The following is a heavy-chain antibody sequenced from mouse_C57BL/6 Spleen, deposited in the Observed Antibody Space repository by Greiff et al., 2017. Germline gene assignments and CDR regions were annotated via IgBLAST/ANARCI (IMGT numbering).Heavy chain of an antibody. CDR1: GFTFSDYG. J-gene: IGHJ3*01. CDR2: ISSGSSTI. V-gene: IGHV5-17*01. CDR3: ARNHYGSSPWFAY. D-gene: IGHD1-1*01. Sequence: EVQLVESGGGLVKPGGSLKLSCAASGFTFSDYGMHWVRQAPEKGLEWVAYISSGSSTIYYADTVKGRFTISRYNAKNTLFLQRTSLRSEYTAMYYCARNHYGSSPWFAYWGQGTLVTVSA.